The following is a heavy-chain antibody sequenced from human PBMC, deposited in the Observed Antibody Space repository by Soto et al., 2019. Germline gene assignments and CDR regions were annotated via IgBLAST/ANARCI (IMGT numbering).Heavy chain of an antibody. CDR3: AKVISSAWYDCNDY. V-gene: IGHV3-23*01. J-gene: IGHJ4*02. CDR2: ISGSGGST. Sequence: GGSLRVPCGASGGTCRGYAMSWVRKAPGKGLEWVSVISGSGGSTYYADSVKGRFTISRDNSKNTLYLQMNSLRAEDTAVYYSAKVISSAWYDCNDYSGQRTLLTVSS. CDR1: GGTCRGYA. D-gene: IGHD3-22*01.